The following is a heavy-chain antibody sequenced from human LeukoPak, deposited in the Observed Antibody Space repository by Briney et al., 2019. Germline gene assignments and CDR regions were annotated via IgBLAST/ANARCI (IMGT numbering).Heavy chain of an antibody. CDR3: ARISRGYYYDSSGPSHAFDF. CDR2: IDPKTGDT. J-gene: IGHJ3*01. Sequence: ASMKVSCKASGYTFIAYNMHWMRQAPGQGLEWMGWIDPKTGDTHYAQNFQGRVTMTRDTSINTAYMDLSSLIYDDTAVYYCARISRGYYYDSSGPSHAFDFWGQGTMVTVSS. D-gene: IGHD3-22*01. V-gene: IGHV1-2*02. CDR1: GYTFIAYN.